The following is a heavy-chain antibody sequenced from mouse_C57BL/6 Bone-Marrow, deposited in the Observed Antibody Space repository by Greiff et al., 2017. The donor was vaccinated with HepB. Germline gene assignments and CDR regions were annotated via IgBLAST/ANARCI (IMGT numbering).Heavy chain of an antibody. V-gene: IGHV5-9-1*02. D-gene: IGHD2-4*01. CDR2: ISSGGDYI. J-gene: IGHJ3*01. CDR3: TREYDYPFAY. Sequence: VQLVESGEGLVKPGGSLKLSCAASGFTFSSYAMSWVRQTPEKRLEWVAYISSGGDYIYYADTVKGRFTISRDNARNTLYLQLSSLKSEDTAMYYCTREYDYPFAYWGQGTLVTVSA. CDR1: GFTFSSYA.